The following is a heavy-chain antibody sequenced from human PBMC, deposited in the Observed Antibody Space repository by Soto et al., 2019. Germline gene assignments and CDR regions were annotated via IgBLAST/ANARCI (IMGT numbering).Heavy chain of an antibody. CDR2: IWYDGSNK. J-gene: IGHJ6*02. V-gene: IGHV3-33*01. D-gene: IGHD3-3*01. CDR1: GFTFSSYG. Sequence: GGSLRLSCAASGFTFSSYGMHWVRQAPGKGLEWVAVIWYDGSNKYYADSVKGRFTISRDNSKNTLYLQMNSLRAEDTAVYYCAREGGAYYDYNYYGMDVWGQGTTVTVSS. CDR3: AREGGAYYDYNYYGMDV.